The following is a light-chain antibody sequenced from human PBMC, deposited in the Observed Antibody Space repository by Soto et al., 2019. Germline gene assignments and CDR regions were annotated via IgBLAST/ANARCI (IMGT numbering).Light chain of an antibody. V-gene: IGKV1-39*01. Sequence: DIEMTQSPSSLSASVGDRVTITCRARQSIASYLNWYQHKPGKAPKLLIYAASSLQRGVPSRFSGSGSGTDFTLTISSLQPEDFATYYCQQLESYPSTFGGGTKVDIK. CDR1: QSIASY. J-gene: IGKJ4*01. CDR3: QQLESYPST. CDR2: AAS.